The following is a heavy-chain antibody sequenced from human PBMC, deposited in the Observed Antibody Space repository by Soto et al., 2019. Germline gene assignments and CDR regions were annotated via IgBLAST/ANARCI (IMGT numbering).Heavy chain of an antibody. J-gene: IGHJ4*02. V-gene: IGHV4-31*03. CDR1: GGSISSGGYY. CDR3: ARRAINGWEYY. CDR2: IYYSGST. Sequence: QVQLQESGPGLVKPSQTLSLTCTVSGGSISSGGYYWSWIRQHPGKGLEWIGYIYYSGSTYYNPSRTSRVTISVDTSKNQFSLKLSSVTAADTAVYYCARRAINGWEYYWGQGTLVTVSS. D-gene: IGHD3-16*01.